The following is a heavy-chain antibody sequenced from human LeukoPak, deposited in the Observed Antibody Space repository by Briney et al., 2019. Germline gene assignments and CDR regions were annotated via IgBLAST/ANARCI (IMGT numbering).Heavy chain of an antibody. V-gene: IGHV4-38-2*02. CDR1: GYSISSGYY. J-gene: IGHJ5*02. D-gene: IGHD3-10*01. CDR3: ARGLGPGNWFDP. Sequence: SETLSLTCTVSGYSISSGYYWGWIRQPPGKGLEWIGSIYHSGSTFYNPSLKSRVTISVDTSKNQFSLKLRSVTAADTAMFYCARGLGPGNWFDPWGQGTLVTVSS. CDR2: IYHSGST.